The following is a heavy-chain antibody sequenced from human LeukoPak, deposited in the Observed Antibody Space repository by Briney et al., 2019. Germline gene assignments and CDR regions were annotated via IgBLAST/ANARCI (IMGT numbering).Heavy chain of an antibody. CDR3: ARTYYDILAGYTPYFDY. D-gene: IGHD3-9*01. J-gene: IGHJ4*02. CDR2: IIPIFGTA. CDR1: GGTFSSYA. V-gene: IGHV1-69*13. Sequence: SVKVSCKASGGTFSSYAISWVRQAPGQGLEWMGGIIPIFGTANYAQTFQGRVTITADESTSTAYMELSSLRAEDTAVYYCARTYYDILAGYTPYFDYWGQGILVTVSS.